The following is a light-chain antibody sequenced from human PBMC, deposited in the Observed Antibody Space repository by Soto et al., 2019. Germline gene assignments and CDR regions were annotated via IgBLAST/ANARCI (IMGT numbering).Light chain of an antibody. CDR2: GAS. CDR3: QQYGTSPYT. CDR1: QSVSSNY. J-gene: IGKJ2*01. V-gene: IGKV3-20*01. Sequence: EIVLTQSPGTLSLSPGERATLSCRASQSVSSNYLAWYQKSPGQPPSLLIYGASNRANGVPDRFSGSGSGTDFILTISRLEPEDFSVYYCQQYGTSPYTFGQGTKLEIK.